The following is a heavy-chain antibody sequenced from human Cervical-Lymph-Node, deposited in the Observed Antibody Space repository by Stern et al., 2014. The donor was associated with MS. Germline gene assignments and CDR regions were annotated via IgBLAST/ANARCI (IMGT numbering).Heavy chain of an antibody. Sequence: HLVESGADVKKPGSSVRVSCKTSGGISWLRQAPGQGLEWMGGIIPFVGTANYAQTFQGRLTITSDTSTNTTYMELSSLRSDDPAVYYGARGAGDNWFDPWGQGTLVSVSS. CDR3: ARGAGDNWFDP. D-gene: IGHD3-10*01. CDR1: GG. CDR2: IIPFVGTA. J-gene: IGHJ5*02. V-gene: IGHV1-69*06.